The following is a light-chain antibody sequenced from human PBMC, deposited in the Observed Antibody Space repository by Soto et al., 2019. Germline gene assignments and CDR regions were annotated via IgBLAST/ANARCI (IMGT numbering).Light chain of an antibody. V-gene: IGLV2-8*01. CDR3: SSSAGIYHYLV. CDR2: EVN. CDR1: SSDIGGYNS. Sequence: QSVLTQPPSASGSPGQSVTISCTGTSSDIGGYNSVSGYQQHPGKAPRLMIYEVNKRPSGVPDRFSGSKSGYTASLTVSGLQTEDEAFYYCSSSAGIYHYLVFGGGTKLTVL. J-gene: IGLJ3*02.